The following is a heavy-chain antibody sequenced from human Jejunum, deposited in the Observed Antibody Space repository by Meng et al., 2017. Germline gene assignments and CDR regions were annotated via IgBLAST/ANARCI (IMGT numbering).Heavy chain of an antibody. D-gene: IGHD2-8*01. J-gene: IGHJ1*01. Sequence: LMRPESGLGLWKPWGPLSLTCAVSGDSISSSYCWSWVRQSPGKGLEWIGEIFHSGTTNYNPSLKSRVPLSVDKSKNQFSLNLSSVTAADTAVYFCARDFEALNGVWGQGTLVTVSS. CDR2: IFHSGTT. CDR1: GDSISSSYC. CDR3: ARDFEALNGV. V-gene: IGHV4-4*02.